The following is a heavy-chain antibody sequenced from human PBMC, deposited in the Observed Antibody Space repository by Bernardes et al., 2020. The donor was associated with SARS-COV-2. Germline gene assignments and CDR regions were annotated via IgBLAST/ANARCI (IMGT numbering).Heavy chain of an antibody. CDR1: GFTFSSYA. J-gene: IGHJ4*02. V-gene: IGHV3-23*01. Sequence: GGSLRLSCTASGFTFSSYAMNWVRQAPGRGLEWISAISAGGGSTYYADSVKGRFTISRDNAKNTQRITALLSNLSLKGEDTAVYYCARDSRGRGLGRYYFDLWGQGTLVIVSS. D-gene: IGHD3-10*01. CDR2: ISAGGGST. CDR3: ARDSRGRGLGRYYFDL.